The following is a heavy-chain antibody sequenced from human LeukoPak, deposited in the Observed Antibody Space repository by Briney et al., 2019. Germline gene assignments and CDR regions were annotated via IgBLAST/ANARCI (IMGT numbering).Heavy chain of an antibody. D-gene: IGHD6-25*01. J-gene: IGHJ4*02. Sequence: SETLSLTCTVSGGSISSGGYYWSWIRQHPGKGLEWIGYIYYNGSTYYNPSLKSRVTISVDTSKNQLSLKLSSVTAADTAVYYCARTPWRLNYFDYWGQGTLVTVSS. CDR2: IYYNGST. CDR1: GGSISSGGYY. V-gene: IGHV4-31*03. CDR3: ARTPWRLNYFDY.